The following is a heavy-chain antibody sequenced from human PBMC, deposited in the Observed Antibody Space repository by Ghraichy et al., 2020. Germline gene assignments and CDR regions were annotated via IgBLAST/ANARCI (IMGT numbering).Heavy chain of an antibody. CDR3: TKEGGRLGEGAFDV. CDR2: INQDGNDE. Sequence: GASLRLSCAASGFTFSSYGMNWVRQAPVKGLEWVANINQDGNDEYFVDSVRGRFTISRDNVKNSLSLQMNSLRAEDTAVYYCTKEGGRLGEGAFDVWGQGTKVTVSS. D-gene: IGHD3-10*01. J-gene: IGHJ3*01. V-gene: IGHV3-7*03. CDR1: GFTFSSYG.